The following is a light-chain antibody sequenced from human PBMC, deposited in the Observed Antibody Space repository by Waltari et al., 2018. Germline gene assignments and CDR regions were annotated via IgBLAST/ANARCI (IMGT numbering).Light chain of an antibody. J-gene: IGLJ3*02. CDR1: SGINVGTYR. V-gene: IGLV5-45*01. Sequence: QAVLTQPASLSASPGASASLTCTLRSGINVGTYRIYWYQQKPGSPPQYLLKYKSDSDKQQGSGGPGRFSGSKGASANAGILLISGLQSEDEADYYCMIWHSSAWVFGGGTKLTVL. CDR3: MIWHSSAWV. CDR2: YKSDSDK.